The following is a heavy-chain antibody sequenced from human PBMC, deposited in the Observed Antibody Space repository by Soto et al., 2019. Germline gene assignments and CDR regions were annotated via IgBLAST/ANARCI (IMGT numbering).Heavy chain of an antibody. CDR3: TTWRREKSCTSVSCYGDGAY. V-gene: IGHV3-15*02. Sequence: EVPLVESGGALVKPGESLTLSCAASGFTFNSAWMTWVRQAPGKGLEWVGRIKSWTDGGRVDTAAPVKCRFTISRDDSKITFDLQMNSLKSEDTAVYYCTTWRREKSCTSVSCYGDGAYWGQGTLVTVSS. CDR2: IKSWTDGGRV. J-gene: IGHJ4*02. D-gene: IGHD2-2*01. CDR1: GFTFNSAW.